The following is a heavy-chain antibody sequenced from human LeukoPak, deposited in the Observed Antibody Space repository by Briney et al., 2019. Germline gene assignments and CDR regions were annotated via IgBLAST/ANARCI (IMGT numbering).Heavy chain of an antibody. CDR2: ISAYNGNT. V-gene: IGHV1-18*01. CDR1: GYTFTSYG. D-gene: IGHD3-22*01. CDR3: ARADSSGYYILAWFDP. Sequence: ASVKVSCKASGYTFTSYGISWVRQAPGQGLEWVGWISAYNGNTNYEQKLQGRVTMTTDTSTSTAYMELRSLRSDDTAVYYCARADSSGYYILAWFDPWGQGTLVTVSS. J-gene: IGHJ5*02.